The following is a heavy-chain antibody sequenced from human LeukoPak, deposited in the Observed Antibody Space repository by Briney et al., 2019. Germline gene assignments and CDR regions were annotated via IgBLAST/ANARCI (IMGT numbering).Heavy chain of an antibody. CDR2: ISSSGST. CDR3: ARDGKWWEPDGVWFDP. D-gene: IGHD2-15*01. Sequence: SETLSLTCSVSGDSITYFYWSWIRQAAGKGLEWIGRISSSGSTDYNASLKSRVTMSVDTSKNQFSLKLSSVTAADTAVYYCARDGKWWEPDGVWFDPWGQGTLVTVSS. V-gene: IGHV4-4*07. J-gene: IGHJ5*02. CDR1: GDSITYFY.